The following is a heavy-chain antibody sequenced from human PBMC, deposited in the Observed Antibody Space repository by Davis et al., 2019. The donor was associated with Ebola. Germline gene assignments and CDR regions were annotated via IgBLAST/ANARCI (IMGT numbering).Heavy chain of an antibody. CDR1: GFTFSSYE. CDR2: ISSSGSTI. V-gene: IGHV3-48*03. CDR3: ARWGRYIVVVPAATDYYYYGMDV. D-gene: IGHD2-2*01. Sequence: GGSLRLSCAASGFTFSSYEMNWVRQPPGKGLEWVSYISSSGSTIYYADSVKGRFTISRDNAKNSLYLQMNSLRAEDTAVYYCARWGRYIVVVPAATDYYYYGMDVWGQGTTVTVSS. J-gene: IGHJ6*02.